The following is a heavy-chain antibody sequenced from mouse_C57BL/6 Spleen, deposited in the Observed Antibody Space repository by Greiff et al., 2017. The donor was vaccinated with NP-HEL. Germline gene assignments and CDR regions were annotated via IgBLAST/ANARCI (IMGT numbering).Heavy chain of an antibody. CDR2: IHPNSGST. Sequence: VQLQQPGAELVKPGASVKLSCKASGYTFTSYWMHWVKQRPGQGLEWIGMIHPNSGSTNYNEKFKSKATLTVDKSSSTAYMQLSSLTSEDSAVYYCARGGLTGTDYYAMDYWGQGTSVTVSS. CDR3: ARGGLTGTDYYAMDY. CDR1: GYTFTSYW. D-gene: IGHD4-1*01. J-gene: IGHJ4*01. V-gene: IGHV1-64*01.